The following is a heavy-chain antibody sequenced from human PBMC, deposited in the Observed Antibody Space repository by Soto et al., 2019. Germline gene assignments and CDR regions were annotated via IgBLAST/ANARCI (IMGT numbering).Heavy chain of an antibody. J-gene: IGHJ6*02. CDR2: IWYDGSNK. V-gene: IGHV3-33*01. CDR1: GFTFSSYG. D-gene: IGHD3-3*01. CDR3: AREGYYDFWSGYPYYYYGMDV. Sequence: GGSLRLSCAASGFTFSSYGMHCVRQALGKGLEWVAVIWYDGSNKYYADSVKGRFTISRDNSKNTLYLQMNSLRAEDTAVYYCAREGYYDFWSGYPYYYYGMDVWGQGTTVTVSS.